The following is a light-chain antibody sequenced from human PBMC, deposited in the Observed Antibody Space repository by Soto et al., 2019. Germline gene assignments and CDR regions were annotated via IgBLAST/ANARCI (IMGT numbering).Light chain of an antibody. J-gene: IGKJ1*01. Sequence: EIVLTQSPGTLSLSPGERATLSCRASQSVSVHLAWYQQKPGQAPRLLIYDASNRATGIPARFSGSGSGTDFTLNISSLEPEDFAVYRCVQRPTWPWTCGRGSKVEIK. CDR1: QSVSVH. V-gene: IGKV3-11*01. CDR3: VQRPTWPWT. CDR2: DAS.